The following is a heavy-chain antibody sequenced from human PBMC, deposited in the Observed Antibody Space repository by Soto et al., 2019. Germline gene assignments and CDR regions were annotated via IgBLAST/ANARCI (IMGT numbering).Heavy chain of an antibody. CDR1: GYTFTSYD. CDR2: MNPNRGNT. V-gene: IGHV1-8*01. Sequence: ASVKVSCKASGYTFTSYDINWVRQATGQGLEGMGWMNPNRGNTGYAQKFQGRVTMTRNTSISTAYIELSSLRSEDTAVYYCARGSVDQLTATDYYYYYYMDVWGKGTTVTVSS. CDR3: ARGSVDQLTATDYYYYYYMDV. J-gene: IGHJ6*03. D-gene: IGHD6-6*01.